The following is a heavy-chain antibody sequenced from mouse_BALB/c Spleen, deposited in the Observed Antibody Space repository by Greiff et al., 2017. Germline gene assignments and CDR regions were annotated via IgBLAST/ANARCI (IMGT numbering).Heavy chain of an antibody. D-gene: IGHD2-1*01. CDR3: ARDYYGGFAY. V-gene: IGHV1-7*01. J-gene: IGHJ3*01. CDR1: GYTFTSYW. Sequence: QVQLKESGAELAKPGASVKMSCKASGYTFTSYWMHWVKQRPGQGLEWIGYINPSTGYTEYNQKFKDKATLTADKSSSTAYMQLSSLTSEDSAVYYCARDYYGGFAYWGQGTLVTVSA. CDR2: INPSTGYT.